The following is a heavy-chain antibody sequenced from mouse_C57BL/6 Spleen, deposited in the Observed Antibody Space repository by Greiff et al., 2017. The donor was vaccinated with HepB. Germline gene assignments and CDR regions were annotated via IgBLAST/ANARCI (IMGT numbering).Heavy chain of an antibody. J-gene: IGHJ2*01. V-gene: IGHV1-15*01. CDR1: GYTFTDYE. CDR3: TRGDYGNRNY. D-gene: IGHD2-1*01. Sequence: QVQLQQSGAELVRPGASVTLSCKASGYTFTDYEMHWVKQTPVHGLEWIGAIDPETGGTAYNQKFKGKAILTADKSSSTAYMELRSLTSEDSAVYYCTRGDYGNRNYWGQGTTLTVSS. CDR2: IDPETGGT.